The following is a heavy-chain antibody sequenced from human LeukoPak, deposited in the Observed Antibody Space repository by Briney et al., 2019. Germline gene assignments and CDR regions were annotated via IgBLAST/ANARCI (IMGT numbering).Heavy chain of an antibody. Sequence: GESLKISCKGSGYSFTSYWIGWVRQMPGKGLEWMGIIYPCDSDTRYSPSCQGHVTISAVKSISTAYLQWSSLKASDTAMYYCARHAPDGYNRNYDYWGQGTLVTVPS. D-gene: IGHD5-24*01. V-gene: IGHV5-51*01. CDR3: ARHAPDGYNRNYDY. CDR2: IYPCDSDT. CDR1: GYSFTSYW. J-gene: IGHJ4*02.